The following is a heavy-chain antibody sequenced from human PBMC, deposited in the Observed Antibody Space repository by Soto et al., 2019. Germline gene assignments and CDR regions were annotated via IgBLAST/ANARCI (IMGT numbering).Heavy chain of an antibody. V-gene: IGHV1-69*01. CDR3: TRHTTVTPWTGYFDL. D-gene: IGHD4-17*01. Sequence: QVQLVQSVAEVKKPGSSVKVSCKASGGTFSSYAISWVRQAPVQGLEWMGGIIPIFGTANYAQKFQGRVTITADESTSTAYMELSRLRSEDTAVYYCTRHTTVTPWTGYFDLWGRCTLVTVTS. CDR2: IIPIFGTA. CDR1: GGTFSSYA. J-gene: IGHJ2*01.